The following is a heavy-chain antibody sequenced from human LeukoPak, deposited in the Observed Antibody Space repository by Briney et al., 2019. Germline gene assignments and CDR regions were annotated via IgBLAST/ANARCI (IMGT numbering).Heavy chain of an antibody. CDR2: VYYNGSA. CDR1: GDSINNYY. J-gene: IGHJ4*02. Sequence: SETLSLTCTVSGDSINNYYWSWIRQSPGKGLEWIGYVYYNGSAKYNPSLKSRVTISVDVSKNQFSLKVSSVTAADTAIYYCARKGGHFDYWGPGTLVTVSS. D-gene: IGHD2-15*01. V-gene: IGHV4-59*01. CDR3: ARKGGHFDY.